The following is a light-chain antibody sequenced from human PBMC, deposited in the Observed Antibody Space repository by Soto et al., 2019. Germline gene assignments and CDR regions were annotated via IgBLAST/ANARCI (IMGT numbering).Light chain of an antibody. J-gene: IGKJ1*01. V-gene: IGKV3-15*01. CDR2: GAS. CDR3: QQYNDWLWT. Sequence: ETPLTQSPATLYASPGARVALSGLATQSVTYNLAWYQQKPGQAPRLLIYGASTRATGIPARFSGRGSGTEFSLTITSLQSEDFAVYYCQQYNDWLWTFGQGTKVDI. CDR1: QSVTYN.